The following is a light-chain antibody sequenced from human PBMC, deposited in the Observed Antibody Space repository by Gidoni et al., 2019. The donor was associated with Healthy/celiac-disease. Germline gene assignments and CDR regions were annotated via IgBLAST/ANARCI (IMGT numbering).Light chain of an antibody. CDR2: GAS. CDR3: QQYRT. J-gene: IGKJ1*01. Sequence: EIVLTQSPGTLSLSPGERATRSCRASQSGSSSYLAWYQQKPGQAPRLLIYGASSRATGIPDRFSGSGSGTDFTLTISRLEPEDFAVYYCQQYRTFGQGTKVEIK. V-gene: IGKV3-20*01. CDR1: QSGSSSY.